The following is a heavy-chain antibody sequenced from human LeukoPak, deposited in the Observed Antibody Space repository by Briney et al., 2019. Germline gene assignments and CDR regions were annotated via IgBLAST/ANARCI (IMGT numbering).Heavy chain of an antibody. V-gene: IGHV4-39*01. J-gene: IGHJ4*02. D-gene: IGHD3-9*01. CDR1: GGSVSSSIYY. CDR3: ASRNDILTGYVFDF. CDR2: IYYSGST. Sequence: SETLSLTCTVSGGSVSSSIYYWGWIRQPPGKGLEWIGSIYYSGSTSYNPSLKSRVTISVDTSKNQFSLKLTSVTAADPAVYYCASRNDILTGYVFDFWGQGTLVTVSS.